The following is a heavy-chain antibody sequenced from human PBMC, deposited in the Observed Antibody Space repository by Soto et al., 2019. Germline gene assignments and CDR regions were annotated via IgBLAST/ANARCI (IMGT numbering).Heavy chain of an antibody. CDR1: GDSVSSNSAA. D-gene: IGHD6-19*01. Sequence: SQTLSLTSAISGDSVSSNSAAWNWIRQSPSRGLEWLGRTYYRSKWYNDYAVSVKSRITINPDTSKNQFSLQLNSVTPEDTAVYYCAREAIAVAGLYYDYCGMDVSGQGTTVTVSS. V-gene: IGHV6-1*01. CDR2: TYYRSKWYN. CDR3: AREAIAVAGLYYDYCGMDV. J-gene: IGHJ6*02.